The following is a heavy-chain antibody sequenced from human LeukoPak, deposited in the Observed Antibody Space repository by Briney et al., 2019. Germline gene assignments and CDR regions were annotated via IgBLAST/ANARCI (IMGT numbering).Heavy chain of an antibody. Sequence: GGSLRLSCAASGFTFSSYAMSWVRQAPGKGLEWVSLISGSGGNTYYADSVKGRFTVSRDNSKNTLDLQMNSLRAEDTAVYYCAKRLRSSGSYPSLFDYWGQGTLVTVSS. D-gene: IGHD3-22*01. CDR2: ISGSGGNT. V-gene: IGHV3-23*01. J-gene: IGHJ4*02. CDR1: GFTFSSYA. CDR3: AKRLRSSGSYPSLFDY.